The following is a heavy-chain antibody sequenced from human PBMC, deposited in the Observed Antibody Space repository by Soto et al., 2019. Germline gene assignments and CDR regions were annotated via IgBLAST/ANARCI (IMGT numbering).Heavy chain of an antibody. CDR2: IYHSGST. CDR3: AREERVGTPQYYYYYYGMDV. Sequence: SETLSLTCAVSGGSISSSNWWSWVRQPPGKGLEWIGEIYHSGSTNYNPSLKSRVTISVDKSKNQFSLKLSSVTAADTAVYYCAREERVGTPQYYYYYYGMDVWGQGTKVTVSS. V-gene: IGHV4-4*02. D-gene: IGHD1-1*01. CDR1: GGSISSSNW. J-gene: IGHJ6*02.